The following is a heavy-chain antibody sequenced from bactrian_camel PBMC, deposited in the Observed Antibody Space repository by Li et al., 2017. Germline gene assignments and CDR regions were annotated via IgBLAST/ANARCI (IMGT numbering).Heavy chain of an antibody. D-gene: IGHD4*01. CDR2: INPGGDNK. V-gene: IGHV3S42*01. CDR1: GFTFNRAT. J-gene: IGHJ4*01. Sequence: VQLVESGGGLVQPGGSLRLSCRASGFTFNRATMSWVRQAPGKGVEWISTINPGGDNKAYADSVKGRFAISRDNAKNTLDLQLNNLKPEDTAVYFCAAAPWGQFPGFATRALRNQAQYPYWGQGTQVTVS. CDR3: AAAPWGQFPGFATRALRNQAQYPY.